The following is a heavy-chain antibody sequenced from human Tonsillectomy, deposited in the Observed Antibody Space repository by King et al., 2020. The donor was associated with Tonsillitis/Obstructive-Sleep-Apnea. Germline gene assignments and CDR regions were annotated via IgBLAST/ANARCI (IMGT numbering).Heavy chain of an antibody. D-gene: IGHD4-17*01. CDR1: GFTFGDYA. CDR3: SRGGIGPPDCGDYPYFFDY. CDR2: IRSKAYGGTT. V-gene: IGHV3-49*04. J-gene: IGHJ4*02. Sequence: VQLVESGGGLVQPGRSLRLSCTASGFTFGDYAMSWVRQAPGKGLEWVGFIRSKAYGGTTEYAASVKGRFTISRDDSKSIAHLQMNSLKTEDTAVYYCSRGGIGPPDCGDYPYFFDYWGQGTLVTVSS.